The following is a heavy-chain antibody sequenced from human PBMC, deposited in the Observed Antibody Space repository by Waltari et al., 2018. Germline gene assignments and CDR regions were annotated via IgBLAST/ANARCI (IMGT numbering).Heavy chain of an antibody. J-gene: IGHJ6*03. CDR2: IATTSIFE. CDR1: GFTFSDFS. CDR3: ARDAGNYMDV. Sequence: EVQLVESGGGLVKPGGSLRLSCTASGFTFSDFSMNWFRQPPGKGLEWVSSIATTSIFEFYADSVMGRFTISRDNAKNSLYLQLNSLRDEDTAVYYCARDAGNYMDVWGEGTTVTVSS. D-gene: IGHD3-10*01. V-gene: IGHV3-21*06.